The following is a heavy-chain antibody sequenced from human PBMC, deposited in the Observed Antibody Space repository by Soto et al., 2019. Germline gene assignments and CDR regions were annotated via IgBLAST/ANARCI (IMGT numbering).Heavy chain of an antibody. Sequence: EVQLVESGGGLVQPGRSLRLSCAASGFTFDDYAMHWVRQAPGKGLEWVSGISWNSGSIGYADSVKGRFTISRDNAKNSLYLQMNSLRAEDTALYYCAKDIHGDPYYFDYWGQGTLVTVSS. CDR1: GFTFDDYA. J-gene: IGHJ4*02. CDR3: AKDIHGDPYYFDY. CDR2: ISWNSGSI. V-gene: IGHV3-9*01. D-gene: IGHD4-17*01.